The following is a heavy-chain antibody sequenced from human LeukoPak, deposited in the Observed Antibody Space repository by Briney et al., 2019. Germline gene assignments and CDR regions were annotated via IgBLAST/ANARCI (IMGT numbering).Heavy chain of an antibody. CDR2: LYYSGKT. D-gene: IGHD3-16*01. Sequence: SETLSLTCIISDDSISSSTYYWGWIRQPPGKGLEWIGTLYYSGKTYYNPSLKSRVTISIDTSKNQFSLNLNSVTAADTAVYYCARGIRGAADYWGQGTLVTVSS. J-gene: IGHJ4*02. CDR3: ARGIRGAADY. V-gene: IGHV4-39*07. CDR1: DDSISSSTYY.